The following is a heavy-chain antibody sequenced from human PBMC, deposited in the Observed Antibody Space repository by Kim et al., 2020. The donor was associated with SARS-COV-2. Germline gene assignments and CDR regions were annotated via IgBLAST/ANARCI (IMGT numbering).Heavy chain of an antibody. CDR2: ISWNSGSI. V-gene: IGHV3-9*01. J-gene: IGHJ6*01. Sequence: GGSLRLSCAASGFTFDDYAMHWVRQAPGKGLEWVSRISWNSGSIGYADSVKGRFTISRDNAKNSLYLQMNSLRAEDTALYYCAKAEYYDYVWGSYRYDY. D-gene: IGHD3-16*02. CDR3: AKAEYYDYVWGSYRYDY. CDR1: GFTFDDYA.